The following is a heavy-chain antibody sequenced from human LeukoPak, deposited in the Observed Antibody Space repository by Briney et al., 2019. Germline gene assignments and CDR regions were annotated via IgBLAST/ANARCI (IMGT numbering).Heavy chain of an antibody. CDR2: IFYSGST. V-gene: IGHV4-39*07. D-gene: IGHD6-19*01. J-gene: IGHJ4*02. CDR3: ARLGSGWSEIDY. Sequence: PSETLSLTCTVSGGSISTSSYYWGWVRQPPGKGLEWIGNIFYSGSTYYNPSLKSRVTISVDTSKNQFSLRLSSVTAADTAVYYCARLGSGWSEIDYWGQGTLVTVSS. CDR1: GGSISTSSYY.